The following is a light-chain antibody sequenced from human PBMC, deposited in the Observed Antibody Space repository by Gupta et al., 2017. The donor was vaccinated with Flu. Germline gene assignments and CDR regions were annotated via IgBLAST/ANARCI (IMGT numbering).Light chain of an antibody. CDR1: QSISSY. CDR2: AAS. CDR3: QQSYSTLGT. V-gene: IGKV1-39*01. J-gene: IGKJ1*01. Sequence: DIQMTQSPSSLSASVGDRVTITCRASQSISSYLNWYQQKPGKAPKLLIYAASSLQSGVPSRFSGSGSGTDFTLTISSLQPEDFATYYCQQSYSTLGTFGQGTKAEIK.